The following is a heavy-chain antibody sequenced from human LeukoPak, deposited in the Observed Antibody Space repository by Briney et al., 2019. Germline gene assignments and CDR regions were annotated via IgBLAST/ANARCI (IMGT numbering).Heavy chain of an antibody. Sequence: PSETLSLTCTVSGGSISSGGYSWSWIRQPPGKGLEWIGYIYYSGSTYYNPSLKSRVTISVDTSKNQFSLKLSSVTAADTAVYYCARGWVVTGFDPWGQGTLVTVSS. V-gene: IGHV4-30-4*07. CDR2: IYYSGST. D-gene: IGHD4-23*01. J-gene: IGHJ5*02. CDR1: GGSISSGGYS. CDR3: ARGWVVTGFDP.